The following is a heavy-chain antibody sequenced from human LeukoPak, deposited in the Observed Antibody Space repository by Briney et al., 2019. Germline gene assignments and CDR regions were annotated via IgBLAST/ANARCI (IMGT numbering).Heavy chain of an antibody. CDR2: IFSGGTT. Sequence: ETLSLTCTVSGGSISSNYMSWVRQAPGKGLEWVSVIFSGGTTYYADSVKGRFTISRHNSENTLYLQMNSLRGEDTAVYYCARGVLGYSYGFDYWGQGTLVTVSS. D-gene: IGHD5-18*01. CDR3: ARGVLGYSYGFDY. V-gene: IGHV3-53*04. CDR1: GGSISSNY. J-gene: IGHJ4*02.